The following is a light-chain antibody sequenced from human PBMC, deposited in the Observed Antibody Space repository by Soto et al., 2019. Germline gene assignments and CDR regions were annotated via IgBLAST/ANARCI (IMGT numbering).Light chain of an antibody. Sequence: DIQMTQSPSTLSASVGDRVTITCRASQSISSWLAWYQQKPGKAPKLLIYDASSLESGVPSRFSGSGSGTEFTLTISSLQPDDFATYYCMQGTHWPRTFGQGTKV. V-gene: IGKV1-5*01. J-gene: IGKJ1*01. CDR3: MQGTHWPRT. CDR2: DAS. CDR1: QSISSW.